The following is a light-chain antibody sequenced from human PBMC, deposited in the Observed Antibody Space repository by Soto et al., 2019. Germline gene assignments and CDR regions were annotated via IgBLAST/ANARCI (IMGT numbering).Light chain of an antibody. J-gene: IGLJ2*01. Sequence: QSALTQPASVSGSPGQSITISCTGTTSDVGGYNYVSWYQQLPGNAPKLIIYEVNHRPSGVSNRFSGSKSGSTASLTISRLQGEDEAHYYCSSYTAISSLDIVFGGATKLTVL. CDR2: EVN. CDR1: TSDVGGYNY. CDR3: SSYTAISSLDIV. V-gene: IGLV2-14*01.